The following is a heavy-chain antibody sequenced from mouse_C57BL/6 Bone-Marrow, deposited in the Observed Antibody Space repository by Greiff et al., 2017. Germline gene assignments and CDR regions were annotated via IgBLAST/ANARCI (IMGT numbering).Heavy chain of an antibody. D-gene: IGHD1-1*01. V-gene: IGHV2-9*01. CDR2: IWGGGGT. Sequence: VKLEESGPGLVAPSQSLSITCTVPGFSLPSYGVDWVRQPPGKGLEWRGVIWGGGGTNYISALMSRLSISKDNSKSQVFLKMNSLQTDDTAMYYCANYYGSSSYYAMDYWGQGTSVTVSS. CDR3: ANYYGSSSYYAMDY. CDR1: GFSLPSYG. J-gene: IGHJ4*01.